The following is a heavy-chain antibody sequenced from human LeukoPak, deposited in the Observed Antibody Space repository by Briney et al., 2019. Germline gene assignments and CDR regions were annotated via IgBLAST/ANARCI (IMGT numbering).Heavy chain of an antibody. CDR1: GYSISSGYY. J-gene: IGHJ5*02. D-gene: IGHD3-16*02. CDR2: IYYSGST. CDR3: ARGKITFGGVIVARENWFDP. V-gene: IGHV4-61*01. Sequence: SETLSLTCTVSGYSISSGYYWGWIRPPPGKGLEWIGYIYYSGSTNYNPSLKSRVTISVDTSKNQFSLKLSSVTAADTAVYYCARGKITFGGVIVARENWFDPWGQGTLVTVSS.